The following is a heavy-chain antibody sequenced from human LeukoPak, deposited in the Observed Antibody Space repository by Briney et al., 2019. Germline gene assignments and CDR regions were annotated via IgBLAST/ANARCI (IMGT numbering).Heavy chain of an antibody. Sequence: GASVKVSCKASGGTFSSYAISWVRQAPGQGLEWMGGIIPIFGTANYAQKFQGRVTITADESTSTAYMELSSLRSEDTAVYYCAKVLTFDWLSYPENYFDYWGQGTLVTVSS. CDR3: AKVLTFDWLSYPENYFDY. V-gene: IGHV1-69*01. CDR2: IIPIFGTA. CDR1: GGTFSSYA. J-gene: IGHJ4*02. D-gene: IGHD3-9*01.